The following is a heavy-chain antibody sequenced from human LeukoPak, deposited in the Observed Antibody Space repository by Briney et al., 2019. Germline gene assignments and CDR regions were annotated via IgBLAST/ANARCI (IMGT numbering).Heavy chain of an antibody. V-gene: IGHV3-23*01. J-gene: IGHJ4*02. CDR1: GFTFSSYA. Sequence: PGGSLRLSCAASGFTFSSYAMSWVRQAPGKVLEWVSAISGSGGSTYYADSVKGRFTISRDNSKNSLYLQMNSLRAEDTAVYYCARDGDVLLWFGESGNYFDYWGQGTLVTVSS. CDR3: ARDGDVLLWFGESGNYFDY. D-gene: IGHD3-10*01. CDR2: ISGSGGST.